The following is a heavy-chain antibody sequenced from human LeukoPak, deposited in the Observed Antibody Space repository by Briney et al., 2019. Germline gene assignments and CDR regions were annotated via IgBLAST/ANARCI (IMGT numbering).Heavy chain of an antibody. J-gene: IGHJ4*02. Sequence: PSETLSLTCTASGGSISSSSYYWGWIRQPPGKGLEWIGCIYYSGSTYYNPSLKSRVTISVDTSKNQFSLKLSSVTAADTAVYYCARQERREWLLTPGVDYWGQGTLVTVSS. CDR2: IYYSGST. V-gene: IGHV4-39*01. D-gene: IGHD5-12*01. CDR1: GGSISSSSYY. CDR3: ARQERREWLLTPGVDY.